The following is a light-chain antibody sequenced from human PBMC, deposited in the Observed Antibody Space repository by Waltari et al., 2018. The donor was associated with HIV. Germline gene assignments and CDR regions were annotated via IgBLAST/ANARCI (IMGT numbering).Light chain of an antibody. CDR2: LNSDGSH. Sequence: QLVLTQSPSASASLGASVKLTCTLSSGHSSYAIAWHQQQPEKGPRYLMKLNSDGSHSKGDGIPDRFSGSSSGAERYLTISSLQSEDEADYYCSSYAGSNNAVVFGGGTKLTVL. J-gene: IGLJ2*01. V-gene: IGLV4-69*01. CDR3: SSYAGSNNAVV. CDR1: SGHSSYA.